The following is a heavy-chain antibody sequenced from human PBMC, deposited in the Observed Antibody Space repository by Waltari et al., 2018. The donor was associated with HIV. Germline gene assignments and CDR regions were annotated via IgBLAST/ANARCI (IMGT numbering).Heavy chain of an antibody. Sequence: VRQAPGKGLEWVSGINWNGGSTGYADSVKGRFTISRDNAKNSLYLQMNSLRAEDTALYYCARSKGFGELSAEFDYWGQGTLVTVSS. V-gene: IGHV3-20*03. D-gene: IGHD3-10*01. CDR2: INWNGGST. J-gene: IGHJ4*02. CDR3: ARSKGFGELSAEFDY.